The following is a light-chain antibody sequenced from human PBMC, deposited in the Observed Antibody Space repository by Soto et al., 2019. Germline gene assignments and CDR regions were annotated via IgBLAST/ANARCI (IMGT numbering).Light chain of an antibody. CDR3: HPYASWT. V-gene: IGKV1-5*01. Sequence: DIQMTQSPSTLSASVGDRVTITCRASQSITYSLAWYQQKPGKAPNLLIYDASTLQSGVPSRFGGSGSGTEFTLTISGLQPDDFATYYCHPYASWTFGQGTNVEIK. J-gene: IGKJ1*01. CDR1: QSITYS. CDR2: DAS.